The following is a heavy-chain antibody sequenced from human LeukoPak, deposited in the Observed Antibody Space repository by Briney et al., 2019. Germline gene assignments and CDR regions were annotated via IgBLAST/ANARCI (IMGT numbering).Heavy chain of an antibody. J-gene: IGHJ4*02. CDR1: GFTFSSYG. CDR2: IWYDGNNK. D-gene: IGHD2-2*01. V-gene: IGHV3-30*02. Sequence: GGSLRLSCAASGFTFSSYGMHWVRQAPGKGLEWVALIWYDGNNKYYADSVKGRFTISRDNSKNTLYLQMNSLRAEDTAVYYCAREFRDIVVVPAARRPLDYWGQGTLVTVSS. CDR3: AREFRDIVVVPAARRPLDY.